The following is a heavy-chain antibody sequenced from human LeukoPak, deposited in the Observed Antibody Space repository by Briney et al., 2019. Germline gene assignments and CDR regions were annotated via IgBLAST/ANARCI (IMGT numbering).Heavy chain of an antibody. D-gene: IGHD6-19*01. CDR1: GYTFTDHY. CDR2: INPNSGDM. CDR3: ARLYPSIPVAGSGNCFDS. Sequence: ASVRVSCKASGYTFTDHYMHWVRQAPGQGLEHMGWINPNSGDMKYAQEFQGRVTMTRDTSINTAYMELRSLRSDDTAVYYCARLYPSIPVAGSGNCFDSWGQGTLVTVSS. V-gene: IGHV1-2*02. J-gene: IGHJ4*02.